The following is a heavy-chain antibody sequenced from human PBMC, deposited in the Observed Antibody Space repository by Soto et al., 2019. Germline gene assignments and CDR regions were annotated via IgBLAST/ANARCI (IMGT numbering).Heavy chain of an antibody. Sequence: QITLKESGPTLVKPTQTLTLTCTFSGFSLSASGVGVGWIRQPPGKALEWLTNIYWDGDQRYSPSLKSRLTIIKDSSKNQVVLIMTNMAPVDTATYHCAHSGVCPGGNCFHRSNWFDPWGQGILVTVSS. CDR3: AHSGVCPGGNCFHRSNWFDP. J-gene: IGHJ5*02. D-gene: IGHD2-15*01. V-gene: IGHV2-5*02. CDR1: GFSLSASGVG. CDR2: IYWDGDQ.